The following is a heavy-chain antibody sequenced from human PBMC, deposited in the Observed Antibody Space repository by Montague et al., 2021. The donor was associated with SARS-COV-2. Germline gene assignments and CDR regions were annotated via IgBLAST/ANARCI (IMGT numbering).Heavy chain of an antibody. CDR1: GDSISSRNW. CDR2: LYHGGTT. V-gene: IGHV4-4*02. Sequence: SETLSLTCTVSGDSISSRNWWSWVRQPPGKVLGLIGELYHGGTTNYHPSLKRLITISVDKSKNQFSLKLSSVTAADTAVYYCARVGASYDSLLTEGMDFWGQGTTVTVSS. J-gene: IGHJ6*02. CDR3: ARVGASYDSLLTEGMDF. D-gene: IGHD3-3*01.